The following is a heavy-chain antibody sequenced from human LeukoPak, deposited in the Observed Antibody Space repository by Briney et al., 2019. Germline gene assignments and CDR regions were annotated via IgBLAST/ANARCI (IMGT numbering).Heavy chain of an antibody. CDR1: GYTFTGYY. Sequence: ASVKVSCKASGYTFTGYYMHWVRQAPGQGLEWMGWINPNSGGTNYAQKFQGRVTMTRDTSISTAYMELSRLRSDDTAVYYCAMIGGYCSSTSCYPINWFDPWGQGTLVTASS. J-gene: IGHJ5*02. CDR2: INPNSGGT. D-gene: IGHD2-2*01. V-gene: IGHV1-2*02. CDR3: AMIGGYCSSTSCYPINWFDP.